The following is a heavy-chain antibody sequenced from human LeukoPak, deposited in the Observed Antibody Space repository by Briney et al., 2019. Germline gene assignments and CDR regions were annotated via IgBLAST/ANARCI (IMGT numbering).Heavy chain of an antibody. D-gene: IGHD3-3*01. CDR3: ARRSGYSFDH. CDR1: GFTFNTYN. Sequence: GGSLGLSCAASGFTFNTYNVNWVRQAPGKGLEWVSSISSSSTYMSYADSVKGRFTISRDNAKNSLYLQMNSLRAEDTAVYYCARRSGYSFDHWGQGTPFTVSS. J-gene: IGHJ4*02. V-gene: IGHV3-21*01. CDR2: ISSSSTYM.